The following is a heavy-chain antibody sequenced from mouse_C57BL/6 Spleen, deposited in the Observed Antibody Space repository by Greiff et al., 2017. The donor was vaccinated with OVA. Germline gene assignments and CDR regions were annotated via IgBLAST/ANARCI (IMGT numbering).Heavy chain of an antibody. D-gene: IGHD1-1*01. CDR2: IYPGSGST. CDR3: ATYYYGSPAWFAY. CDR1: GYTFTSYW. J-gene: IGHJ3*01. V-gene: IGHV1-55*01. Sequence: QLQQPGAELVKPGASVKMSCKASGYTFTSYWITWVKQRPGQGLEWIGDIYPGSGSTNYNEKFKSKATLTVDTSSSTAYMQLSSLTSEDSAVYYCATYYYGSPAWFAYWGQGTLVTVSA.